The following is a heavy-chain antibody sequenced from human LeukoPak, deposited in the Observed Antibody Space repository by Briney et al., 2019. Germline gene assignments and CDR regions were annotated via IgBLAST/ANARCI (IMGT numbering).Heavy chain of an antibody. CDR1: GFTFSSYA. CDR3: AKDNFLITGTTRNY. Sequence: PGGSLRLSCAASGFTFSSYAMSWVRQAPGKGLEWVSAISGSGGSTYYADSVKGRFTISRDNSKNTLYLQMNSLRAEDTAVYYCAKDNFLITGTTRNYWGQGTLVTVSS. J-gene: IGHJ4*02. V-gene: IGHV3-23*01. D-gene: IGHD1-20*01. CDR2: ISGSGGST.